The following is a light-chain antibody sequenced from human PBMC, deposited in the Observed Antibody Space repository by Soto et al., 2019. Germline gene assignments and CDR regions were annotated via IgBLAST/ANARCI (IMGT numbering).Light chain of an antibody. V-gene: IGLV1-44*01. Sequence: QSVLTQPPSASGTPGQRVTISCSGSSSNIGSNTVNWYQQLPGTAPNLLIFTNNQRPSGVPDRFSGSKSGTSASLAISGLQSEDEADYYCAAWDDSLNGRVFGTGTNVTVL. CDR2: TNN. J-gene: IGLJ1*01. CDR3: AAWDDSLNGRV. CDR1: SSNIGSNT.